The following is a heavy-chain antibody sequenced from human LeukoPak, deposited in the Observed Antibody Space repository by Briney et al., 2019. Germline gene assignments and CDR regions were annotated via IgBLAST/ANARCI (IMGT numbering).Heavy chain of an antibody. CDR3: SKDRGSDRGFYI. CDR1: GFTFRSDA. CDR2: IRGSGDST. Sequence: GGSLRLSCAAPGFTFRSDAISWVPDAPGKGLWRVSAIRGSGDSTYYAYCVKCRFTVSRDNSKNTLYLQMNSLRPGDTAVYYCSKDRGSDRGFYIWGHGTLGTVSS. J-gene: IGHJ4*01. V-gene: IGHV3-23*01. D-gene: IGHD1-26*01.